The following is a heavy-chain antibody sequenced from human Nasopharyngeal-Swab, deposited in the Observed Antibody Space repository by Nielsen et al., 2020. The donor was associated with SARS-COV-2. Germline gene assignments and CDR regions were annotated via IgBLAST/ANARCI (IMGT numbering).Heavy chain of an antibody. CDR1: GFTFSSSW. Sequence: GESLNISCAASGFTFSSSWMNWFRQAPEKGLEGVANINQDGSAQNYVDSVRGRLTISRDNTKNSLYLRMDSLRIEDTGVYYCARDRVFGYTGAWNSVFDYWGQGTLVAVSS. D-gene: IGHD2-8*02. V-gene: IGHV3-7*01. J-gene: IGHJ4*02. CDR2: INQDGSAQ. CDR3: ARDRVFGYTGAWNSVFDY.